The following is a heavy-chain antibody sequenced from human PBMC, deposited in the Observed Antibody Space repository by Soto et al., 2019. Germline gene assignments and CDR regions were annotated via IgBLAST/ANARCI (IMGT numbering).Heavy chain of an antibody. J-gene: IGHJ1*01. Sequence: GASLKVCCKASGGTFSSYGISWVRQAPGQGLEWMGGIIPIFGTANYAQKFQGRVTITADESTSTAYMELSSLRSEDTAVYYCASPLVSGSDFTSFQHWGQGTLVTSPQ. D-gene: IGHD3-10*01. CDR2: IIPIFGTA. CDR3: ASPLVSGSDFTSFQH. V-gene: IGHV1-69*13. CDR1: GGTFSSYG.